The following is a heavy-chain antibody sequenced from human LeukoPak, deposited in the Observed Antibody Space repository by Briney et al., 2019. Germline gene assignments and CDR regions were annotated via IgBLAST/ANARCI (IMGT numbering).Heavy chain of an antibody. CDR1: GFTFISYS. D-gene: IGHD1-14*01. V-gene: IGHV3-21*04. J-gene: IGHJ6*02. CDR2: ISSSSSYT. Sequence: GGSLRLSCAASGFTFISYSMNWVRQTPGKGLEWVSSISSSSSYTYYADSVKGRFTISRDNAKNSLYLQMNSLRAEDTAVYYCARRIEPPDYYYYGMDVWGQGTTVTVSS. CDR3: ARRIEPPDYYYYGMDV.